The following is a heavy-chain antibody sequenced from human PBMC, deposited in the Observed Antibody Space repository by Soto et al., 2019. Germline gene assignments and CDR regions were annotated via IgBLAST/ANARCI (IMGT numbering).Heavy chain of an antibody. J-gene: IGHJ6*02. D-gene: IGHD6-19*01. CDR3: ASRRSGWYAPPYYYYGMDV. Sequence: QVQLVGSGGGVVQPGRSLRLSCAASGFSFRSYAMHWVRQAPGKGLEWVAVISYDGSNKYYADSVKGRFTISRDNSKNTLYLQINSLRAEDTAVYYCASRRSGWYAPPYYYYGMDVWGQGTTVTVSS. V-gene: IGHV3-30-3*01. CDR1: GFSFRSYA. CDR2: ISYDGSNK.